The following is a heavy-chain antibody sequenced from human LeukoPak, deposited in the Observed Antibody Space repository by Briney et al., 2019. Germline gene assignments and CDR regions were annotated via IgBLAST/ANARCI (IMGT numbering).Heavy chain of an antibody. CDR1: GFTFSSYP. CDR2: ISDSGGIT. D-gene: IGHD3-22*01. J-gene: IGHJ4*02. V-gene: IGHV3-23*01. CDR3: AKTTRYGGYFAC. Sequence: GGSLRLSCAASGFTFSSYPMAWVRQAPGKGPEWVSFISDSGGITYYADSVKGRFTISRDNSKNTLYLQMNSLRAEDTAVYYCAKTTRYGGYFACWGQGTRV.